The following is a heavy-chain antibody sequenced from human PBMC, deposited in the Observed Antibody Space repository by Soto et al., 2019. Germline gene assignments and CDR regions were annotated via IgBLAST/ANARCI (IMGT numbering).Heavy chain of an antibody. D-gene: IGHD2-21*02. CDR1: GFSLSTSGVG. CDR2: IYWDDDK. CDR3: AHRPRGDWVFDY. J-gene: IGHJ4*02. V-gene: IGHV2-5*02. Sequence: QITLKESGPTLVKPTQTLTLTCTFSGFSLSTSGVGVGWIRQPPGKALEWLALIYWDDDKRYSPSLKSRLTITKDSSKNHVVLTMTNMDPVDTATYYCAHRPRGDWVFDYWGQGTLVTVSS.